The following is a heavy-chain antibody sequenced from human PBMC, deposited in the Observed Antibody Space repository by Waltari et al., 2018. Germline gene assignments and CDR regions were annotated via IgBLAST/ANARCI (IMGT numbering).Heavy chain of an antibody. Sequence: QLQLQESGPGLVKPSETLSLTCTVSGGSISSSSYYWGWIRQPPGKGLEWIGSIYYSGSTAYNPSLKSRVTIAVDTSKNQFSLKLSSVTAADTAVYYCAPRAGDSGDFDLWGRGTLVTVSS. CDR2: IYYSGST. V-gene: IGHV4-39*01. CDR3: APRAGDSGDFDL. J-gene: IGHJ2*01. D-gene: IGHD1-26*01. CDR1: GGSISSSSYY.